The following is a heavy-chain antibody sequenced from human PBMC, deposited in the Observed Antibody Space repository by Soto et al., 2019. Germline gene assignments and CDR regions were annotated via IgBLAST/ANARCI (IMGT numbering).Heavy chain of an antibody. J-gene: IGHJ5*02. CDR2: INANNGGA. V-gene: IGHV1-2*02. CDR3: TREGGSETLQPSYNWFDT. D-gene: IGHD6-25*01. CDR1: GYTFTDYH. Sequence: ASVKVSCKASGYTFTDYHIHWVRQAPGQGLEFMGWINANNGGAGSAQQFQGRVTVTRDTSIATVYMELSNLRSDDTAVYYCTREGGSETLQPSYNWFDTWGQGTLVTVSS.